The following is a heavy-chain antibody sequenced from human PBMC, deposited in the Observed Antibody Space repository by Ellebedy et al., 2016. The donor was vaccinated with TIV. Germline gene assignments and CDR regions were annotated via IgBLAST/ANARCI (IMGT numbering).Heavy chain of an antibody. CDR2: ISSSGRTI. J-gene: IGHJ4*02. CDR1: GFTFSSYW. CDR3: ARDRIAVAGMPYYFDY. Sequence: GESLKISCAASGFTFSSYWMHWVRQAPGKGLEWVSYISSSGRTIYDADSVKGRFTISRDNAKNSLYLQMNSLRAEDTAVYYCARDRIAVAGMPYYFDYWGQGTLVTVSS. V-gene: IGHV3-48*04. D-gene: IGHD6-19*01.